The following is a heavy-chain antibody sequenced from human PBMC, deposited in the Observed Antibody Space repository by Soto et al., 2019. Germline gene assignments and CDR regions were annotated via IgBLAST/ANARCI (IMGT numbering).Heavy chain of an antibody. CDR1: GGSISSSSYF. D-gene: IGHD3-10*01. J-gene: IGHJ4*02. CDR2: MYYSGST. V-gene: IGHV4-39*01. CDR3: ARHDITMVRAFDY. Sequence: PSETLSLTCTVSGGSISSSSYFWGWIRQPPGKGLEWIGSMYYSGSTYYNPSLKSRVTISVDTSKNQFSLKLSSVTAADTAVYYCARHDITMVRAFDYWGQGTLVTVSS.